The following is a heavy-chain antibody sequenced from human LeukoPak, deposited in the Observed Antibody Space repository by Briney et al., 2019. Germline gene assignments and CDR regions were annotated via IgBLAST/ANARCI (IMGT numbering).Heavy chain of an antibody. Sequence: SVKDSCQASGDIFSSYAISWVRQAPGQGLEWMGRIIPILGTANYAQKFQGRVTITADKSTSTAYMELSSLRSEDTAVYYYETHYDNLTSLGTNLSYYGMDVWGQGTTVTVSS. CDR3: ETHYDNLTSLGTNLSYYGMDV. CDR2: IIPILGTA. CDR1: GDIFSSYA. J-gene: IGHJ6*02. V-gene: IGHV1-69*04. D-gene: IGHD3-9*01.